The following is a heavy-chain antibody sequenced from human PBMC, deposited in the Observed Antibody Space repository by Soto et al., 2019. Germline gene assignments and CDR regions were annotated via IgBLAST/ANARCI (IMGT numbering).Heavy chain of an antibody. D-gene: IGHD3-10*01. J-gene: IGHJ5*02. V-gene: IGHV4-31*03. Sequence: SETLSLTCTVSGGSISSGGYYWSWIRQHPGKGLEWIGYIYYSGSTYYNPSLKSRVTISVDTSKNQFSLKLSSVTAADTAVYYCARAPTITMVRGVSNWFDPWGQGTLVTV. CDR3: ARAPTITMVRGVSNWFDP. CDR1: GGSISSGGYY. CDR2: IYYSGST.